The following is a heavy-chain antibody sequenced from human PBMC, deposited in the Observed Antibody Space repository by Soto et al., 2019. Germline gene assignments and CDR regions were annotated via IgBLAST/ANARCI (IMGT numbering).Heavy chain of an antibody. CDR2: ISYDGSNK. D-gene: IGHD4-17*01. CDR3: AKDDHHIYGEHLLFDY. CDR1: GFTFSSYG. V-gene: IGHV3-30*18. Sequence: HPGGSLRLSCAASGFTFSSYGMHWVRQAPGKGLEWVAVISYDGSNKYCADSVKGRFTISRDNSKNTLYLQMNSLRAEDTAVYYCAKDDHHIYGEHLLFDYWGQGTLVTVSS. J-gene: IGHJ4*02.